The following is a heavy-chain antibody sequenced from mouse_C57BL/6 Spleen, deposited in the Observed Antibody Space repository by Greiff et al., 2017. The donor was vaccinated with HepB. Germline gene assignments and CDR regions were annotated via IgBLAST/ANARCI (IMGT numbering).Heavy chain of an antibody. J-gene: IGHJ4*01. Sequence: DVKLQESGPGLVKPSQSLSLTCSVTGYSITSGYYWNWIRQFPGNKLEWMGYISYDGSNNYNPSLKNRIPITRDTSKNQSFLKLNSVTAEDTATYDCARVTGDYAMDYWGQGTSVTVSS. CDR3: ARVTGDYAMDY. CDR2: ISYDGSN. V-gene: IGHV3-6*01. D-gene: IGHD4-1*01. CDR1: GYSITSGYY.